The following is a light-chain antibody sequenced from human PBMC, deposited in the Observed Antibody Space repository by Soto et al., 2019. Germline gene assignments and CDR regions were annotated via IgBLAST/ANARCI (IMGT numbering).Light chain of an antibody. CDR3: QQSYSNPLT. CDR2: AAS. Sequence: DIQMTQSPSSLSASVGDRVTITCRASQSISRDLNWYQQKPGKAPKLLIYAASSLQSGVPSRFSGSGSGTYFTLTTSSLQPEDFATYYCQQSYSNPLTFGGGTKVESK. J-gene: IGKJ4*01. V-gene: IGKV1-39*01. CDR1: QSISRD.